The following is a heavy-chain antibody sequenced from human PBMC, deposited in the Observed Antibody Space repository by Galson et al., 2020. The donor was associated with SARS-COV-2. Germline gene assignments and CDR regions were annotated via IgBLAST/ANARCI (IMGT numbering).Heavy chain of an antibody. Sequence: SETLSLTCTVSGGSIGSSSYYWGWIRQPPGKGLEWIGSISYSGSTYYNPSLKSRVTMSLDTSKKQFSLKLSSVTAADTAVYYCARGGSPPHTFYDFWSGLFDTWGQGTLVTVSS. J-gene: IGHJ5*02. CDR3: ARGGSPPHTFYDFWSGLFDT. V-gene: IGHV4-39*07. CDR2: ISYSGST. D-gene: IGHD3-3*01. CDR1: GGSIGSSSYY.